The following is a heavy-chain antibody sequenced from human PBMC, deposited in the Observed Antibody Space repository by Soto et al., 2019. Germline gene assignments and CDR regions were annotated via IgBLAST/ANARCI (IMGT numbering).Heavy chain of an antibody. D-gene: IGHD3-10*01. CDR2: IYYSGST. CDR3: ARHNYGSGSYYNVHYYYYYMDV. J-gene: IGHJ6*03. CDR1: GGPISSSSYY. V-gene: IGHV4-39*01. Sequence: SETLSLTCTVSGGPISSSSYYWGWIRQPPGKGLEWIGSIYYSGSTYYNPSLKRRVTISVDTSKNQFSLKLSSVTAADTAVYYCARHNYGSGSYYNVHYYYYYMDVWGKGTTVTVSS.